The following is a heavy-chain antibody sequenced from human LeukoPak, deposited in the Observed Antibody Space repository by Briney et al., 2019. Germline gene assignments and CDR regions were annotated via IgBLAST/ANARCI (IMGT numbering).Heavy chain of an antibody. CDR3: ARDLSYSYGLDY. J-gene: IGHJ4*02. CDR2: ISGSGGTT. D-gene: IGHD5-18*01. V-gene: IGHV3-23*01. Sequence: GGSLRLSCAASGFTFNNYAMTWVRQAPGKGLEWVSAISGSGGTTLYADSVKGRFTISRDNAKNSLYLQMNSLRAEDTAVYYCARDLSYSYGLDYWGQGTLVTVSS. CDR1: GFTFNNYA.